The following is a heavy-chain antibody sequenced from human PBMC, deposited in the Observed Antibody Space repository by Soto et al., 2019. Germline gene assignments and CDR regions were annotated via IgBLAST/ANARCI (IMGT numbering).Heavy chain of an antibody. Sequence: ESQLVESGGGLVQPGRSLRLSCEASGFIFKNYAMVWVRQGPGKGLEWVSSISWNSGNLDYGDSVKGRFTISRDNAENSLYLQMNSLRTEDTAWYFCAKAPVYGSGGWFDPWGQGTLVTVSS. V-gene: IGHV3-9*01. CDR3: AKAPVYGSGGWFDP. CDR2: ISWNSGNL. J-gene: IGHJ5*02. D-gene: IGHD3-10*01. CDR1: GFIFKNYA.